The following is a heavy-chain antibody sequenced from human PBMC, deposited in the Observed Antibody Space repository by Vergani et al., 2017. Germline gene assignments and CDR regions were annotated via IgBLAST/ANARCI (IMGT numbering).Heavy chain of an antibody. J-gene: IGHJ4*02. CDR1: GGSISSYY. D-gene: IGHD3-9*01. CDR2: IYYSGST. V-gene: IGHV4-59*01. CDR3: ARGYYDILTGYYPGEY. Sequence: QVQLQESGPGLVKPSETLSLTCTVSGGSISSYYWSWIRQPPGKGLEWIGYIYYSGSTNYNPSLKSRVTISVDTSKNQFSLKLSSVTAADTAVYYCARGYYDILTGYYPGEYWGRGTLVTVSS.